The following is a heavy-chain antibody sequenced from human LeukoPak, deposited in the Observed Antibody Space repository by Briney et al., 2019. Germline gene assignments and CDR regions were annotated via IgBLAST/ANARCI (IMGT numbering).Heavy chain of an antibody. CDR3: AKEFVSRSSLSLDD. V-gene: IGHV3-23*01. Sequence: GGSLRLSCAASGFSVRSYCMTWVRQAPGKGLEWVSAIGGNSDYAFYADSVKGRFTTSRDNSKNMLYLQMNSLRVEDTAVYYCAKEFVSRSSLSLDDWGQGTLATVSS. D-gene: IGHD6-13*01. CDR2: IGGNSDYA. CDR1: GFSVRSYC. J-gene: IGHJ4*02.